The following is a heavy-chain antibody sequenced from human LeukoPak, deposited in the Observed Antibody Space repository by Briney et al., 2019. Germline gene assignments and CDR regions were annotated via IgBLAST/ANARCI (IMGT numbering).Heavy chain of an antibody. J-gene: IGHJ4*02. Sequence: GGSLRLSCAASGFTFSSYWMHWVRQAPGKGLVWVSRINSDGSSTSHADSVKGRFTISRDNAKNTLYLQVNSLRAEDTAVYYCARAEYYYDSSGYVHFDYWGQGTLVTVSS. CDR1: GFTFSSYW. D-gene: IGHD3-22*01. CDR2: INSDGSST. V-gene: IGHV3-74*01. CDR3: ARAEYYYDSSGYVHFDY.